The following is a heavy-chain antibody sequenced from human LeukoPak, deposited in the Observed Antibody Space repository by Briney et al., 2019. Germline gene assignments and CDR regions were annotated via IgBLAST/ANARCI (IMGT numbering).Heavy chain of an antibody. D-gene: IGHD3/OR15-3a*01. CDR1: GFTFSIYA. Sequence: LAGGSLRLSCAASGFTFSIYAMSWVRQAPGKGLEWVSAISGGGGSTYYADSVKGRFTISRDNSKNTLYLQMNSLRVEDTAVYYCAKGSPHYDFFAPFDYWGQGTLLTVSS. CDR3: AKGSPHYDFFAPFDY. V-gene: IGHV3-23*01. CDR2: ISGGGGST. J-gene: IGHJ4*02.